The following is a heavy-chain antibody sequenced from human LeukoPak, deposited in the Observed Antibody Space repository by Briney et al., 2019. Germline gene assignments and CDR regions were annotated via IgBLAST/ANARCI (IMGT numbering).Heavy chain of an antibody. V-gene: IGHV3-21*01. D-gene: IGHD2-21*02. CDR2: ISSSSSYI. J-gene: IGHJ4*02. CDR1: GFSFSSYT. CDR3: ARDGRCGGDCYAS. Sequence: NPGGSLRLSCAASGFSFSSYTMNWVRQAPGKGLEWVSIISSSSSYIYYADSAKGRFTISRDNAKNALYLQMNSLRVEDTAVYYCARDGRCGGDCYASWGQGTLVTVSS.